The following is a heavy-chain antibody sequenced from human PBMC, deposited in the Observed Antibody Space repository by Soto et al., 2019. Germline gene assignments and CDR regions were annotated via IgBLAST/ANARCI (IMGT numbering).Heavy chain of an antibody. CDR3: ARFLEWTNRGYYYYYYYMDV. V-gene: IGHV3-11*01. Sequence: VQLVESGGGLVKPGGSLRLSCAASGFTFSDYYMSWIRQAPGKGLEWVSYISSSGSTIYYADSVKGRFTISRDNAKNSLYLQMNSLRAEDTAVYYCARFLEWTNRGYYYYYYYMDVWGKGTTVTVSS. CDR2: ISSSGSTI. J-gene: IGHJ6*03. D-gene: IGHD3-3*01. CDR1: GFTFSDYY.